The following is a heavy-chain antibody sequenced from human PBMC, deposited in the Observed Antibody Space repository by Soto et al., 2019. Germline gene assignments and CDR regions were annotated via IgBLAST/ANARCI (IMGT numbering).Heavy chain of an antibody. CDR1: GFTFNSYG. V-gene: IGHV3-30*18. Sequence: QVQLVESGGGVVQPGRSLRLSCAASGFTFNSYGMHWVRQAPGKGLEWLAVISYDGSKKYYADSVKGRFTVSRDNSKNTLYLQMNSLRDEDTAVYYCAKEIGYSSGWPFDYWGQGTLVTVSS. CDR3: AKEIGYSSGWPFDY. J-gene: IGHJ4*02. D-gene: IGHD6-19*01. CDR2: ISYDGSKK.